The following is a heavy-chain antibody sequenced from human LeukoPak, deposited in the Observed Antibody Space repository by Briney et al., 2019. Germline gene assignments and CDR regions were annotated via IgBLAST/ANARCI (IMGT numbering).Heavy chain of an antibody. Sequence: SETLSLTCAVYGGSFSGYYWSWIRQPPGKGLEWIGEINHSESTNYNPSLKSRLTISVDTSKNQFSLKLSSVTAADTVVYYCARGAEGVIMVYATSAFDIWGQGTMVTVSS. CDR2: INHSEST. D-gene: IGHD2-8*01. V-gene: IGHV4-34*01. J-gene: IGHJ3*02. CDR3: ARGAEGVIMVYATSAFDI. CDR1: GGSFSGYY.